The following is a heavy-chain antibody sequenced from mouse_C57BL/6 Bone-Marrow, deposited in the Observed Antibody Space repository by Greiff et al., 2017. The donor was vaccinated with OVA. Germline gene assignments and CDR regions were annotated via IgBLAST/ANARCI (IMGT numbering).Heavy chain of an antibody. J-gene: IGHJ2*01. CDR3: ARGVITTVVAGGY. V-gene: IGHV1-55*01. CDR1: GYTFTSYW. Sequence: QVQLQQPGAELVKPGASVKMSCKASGYTFTSYWITWVKQRPGQGLEWIGDIYPGSGSTNYNEKFKSKATLTVDTSSSTAYMQLSSLTSEDSAVYYCARGVITTVVAGGYWGQGTTLTVSS. D-gene: IGHD1-1*01. CDR2: IYPGSGST.